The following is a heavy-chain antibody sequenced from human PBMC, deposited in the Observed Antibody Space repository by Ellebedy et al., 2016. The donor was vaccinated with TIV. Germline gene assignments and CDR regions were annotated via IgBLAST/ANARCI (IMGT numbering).Heavy chain of an antibody. CDR3: ARVYVTGANYYYYGMDV. CDR1: GYSISSGYY. V-gene: IGHV4-38-2*02. D-gene: IGHD1-20*01. Sequence: SETLSLTXTVSGYSISSGYYWGWIRQPPGKGLEWIGSIYHSGSTYYNPSLKSRVTISVDTSKNQFSLKLSSVTAADTAVYYCARVYVTGANYYYYGMDVWGQGTTVTVSS. CDR2: IYHSGST. J-gene: IGHJ6*02.